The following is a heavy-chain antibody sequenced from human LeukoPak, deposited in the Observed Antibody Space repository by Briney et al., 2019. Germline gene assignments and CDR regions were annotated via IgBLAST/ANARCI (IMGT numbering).Heavy chain of an antibody. J-gene: IGHJ6*03. D-gene: IGHD4-17*01. CDR2: IYYSGST. CDR3: ARVHTKAYGYYYYMDV. Sequence: SETLSLTCIVSGGSLSNYYWSWIRQPPGKGLEWIGYIYYSGSTNYRPSLKSRVTISVDTSKKQFSLKLSSVTPADTGVHYCARVHTKAYGYYYYMDVWGKGTTVTVSS. CDR1: GGSLSNYY. V-gene: IGHV4-59*01.